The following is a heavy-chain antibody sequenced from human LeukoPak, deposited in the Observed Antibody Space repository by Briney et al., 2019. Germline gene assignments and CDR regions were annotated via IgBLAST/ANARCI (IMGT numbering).Heavy chain of an antibody. Sequence: SETLSLTCDVNGGSLSGSYWSWIRQSPEKGLEWIGEINQSGNSNYNPSLKSRVTILVDTSKNQFSLKLSSVTAADSAVYYCARARTGFDLWGQGALVTVSS. CDR3: ARARTGFDL. V-gene: IGHV4-34*01. J-gene: IGHJ5*02. CDR1: GGSLSGSY. CDR2: INQSGNS. D-gene: IGHD1-1*01.